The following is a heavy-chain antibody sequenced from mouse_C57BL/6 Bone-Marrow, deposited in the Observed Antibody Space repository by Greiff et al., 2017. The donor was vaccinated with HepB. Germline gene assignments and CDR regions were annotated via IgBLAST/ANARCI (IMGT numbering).Heavy chain of an antibody. J-gene: IGHJ3*01. CDR3: AREDSHYYGSSWFAY. V-gene: IGHV5-4*01. CDR2: ISDGGSYT. CDR1: GFTFSSYA. Sequence: DVMLVESGGGLVKPGGSLKLSCAASGFTFSSYAMSWVRQTPEKRLEWVATISDGGSYTYYPDNVKGRFTISRDNAKNNLYLQMSHLKSEDTAMYYCAREDSHYYGSSWFAYWGQGTLVTVSA. D-gene: IGHD1-1*01.